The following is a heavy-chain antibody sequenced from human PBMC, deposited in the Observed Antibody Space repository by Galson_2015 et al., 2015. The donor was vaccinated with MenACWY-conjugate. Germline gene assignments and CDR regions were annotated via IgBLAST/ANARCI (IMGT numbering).Heavy chain of an antibody. D-gene: IGHD1-26*01. CDR3: AKTRGASVYFDA. Sequence: SLRLSCAASGFIFNTYWMHWVRQAPGKGLVWVSRINPGGSSTTYADSVKDRFTISRDNAKNTLYLQMNSLRPEDTAVFYCAKTRGASVYFDAWRQGTLVTVAS. V-gene: IGHV3-74*01. CDR2: INPGGSST. J-gene: IGHJ4*02. CDR1: GFIFNTYW.